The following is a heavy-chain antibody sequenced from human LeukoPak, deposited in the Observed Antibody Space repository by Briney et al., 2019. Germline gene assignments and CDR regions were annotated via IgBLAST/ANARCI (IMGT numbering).Heavy chain of an antibody. V-gene: IGHV3-21*01. Sequence: PGGSLRLSCAASGFTFSSYSMNWVRQAPGKGLEWVSSISSSSYIYYADSVKGRFTISRDNAKNSLYLQMNSLRAEDTAVYYCARAKRGLEWFGPFDYWGQGTLVTVSS. J-gene: IGHJ4*02. CDR1: GFTFSSYS. D-gene: IGHD3-3*01. CDR2: ISSSSYI. CDR3: ARAKRGLEWFGPFDY.